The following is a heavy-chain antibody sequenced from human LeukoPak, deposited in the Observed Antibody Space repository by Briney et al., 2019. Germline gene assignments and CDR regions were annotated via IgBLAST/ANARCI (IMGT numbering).Heavy chain of an antibody. CDR3: AREGSYYYYYGMDV. J-gene: IGHJ6*02. CDR1: GFTLSSYG. Sequence: GGSLRLSCAASGFTLSSYGVHWVRQAPGKGLEWVAVIWYDGSNKYYADSVKGRFTISRDNSKNTLYLQMNSLRAEDTAVYYCAREGSYYYYYGMDVWGQGTTVTVSS. V-gene: IGHV3-33*01. CDR2: IWYDGSNK. D-gene: IGHD1-26*01.